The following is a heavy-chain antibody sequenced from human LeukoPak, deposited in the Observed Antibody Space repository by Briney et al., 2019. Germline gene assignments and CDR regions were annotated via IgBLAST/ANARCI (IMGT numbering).Heavy chain of an antibody. J-gene: IGHJ4*02. CDR1: GFTFSTYS. Sequence: PGGSLRLSCAASGFTFSTYSMNWVRQAPGKGLEWVSYISSSLSTIYYADSVKGRFTISRDNAKNSLYLQMSSLRREDTAVYFCVRGPRYSGYDYFDYWGQGTLVTVSP. D-gene: IGHD5-12*01. V-gene: IGHV3-48*01. CDR2: ISSSLSTI. CDR3: VRGPRYSGYDYFDY.